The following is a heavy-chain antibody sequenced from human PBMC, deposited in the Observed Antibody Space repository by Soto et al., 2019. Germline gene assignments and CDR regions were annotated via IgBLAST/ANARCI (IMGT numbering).Heavy chain of an antibody. CDR2: IDSSGSII. CDR3: ERDLGYYDSSGYFDY. CDR1: GFTFSDYY. J-gene: IGHJ4*02. Sequence: GGSLRLSCSASGFTFSDYYMSWIRQAPGKGLEWISYIDSSGSIIYYADSVKGRFTISRDNAKNSLYLQMNSLRAGDTAVYYCERDLGYYDSSGYFDYWGQGTLVNVSS. V-gene: IGHV3-11*01. D-gene: IGHD3-22*01.